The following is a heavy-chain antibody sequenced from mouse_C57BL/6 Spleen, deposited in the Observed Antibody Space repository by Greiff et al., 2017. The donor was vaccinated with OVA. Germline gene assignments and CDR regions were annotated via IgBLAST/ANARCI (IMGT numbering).Heavy chain of an antibody. CDR2: IYPGDGDT. J-gene: IGHJ2*01. Sequence: VQLQESGAELVKPGASVKISCKASGYAFSSYWMNWVKQRPGKGLEWIGQIYPGDGDTNYNGKFKGKATLTADKSSSTAYMQLSSLTSEDSAVYFCARYSNYGYYFDYWGQGTTLTVSS. CDR1: GYAFSSYW. D-gene: IGHD2-5*01. CDR3: ARYSNYGYYFDY. V-gene: IGHV1-80*01.